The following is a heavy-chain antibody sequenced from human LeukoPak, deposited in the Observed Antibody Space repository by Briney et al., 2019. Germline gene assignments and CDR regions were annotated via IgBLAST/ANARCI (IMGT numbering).Heavy chain of an antibody. V-gene: IGHV3-30*18. D-gene: IGHD6-19*01. Sequence: GGSLRLSCAASEFTFTTYGMHWVRQAPGKGLEWVAVISYDGSNKYYADSVKGRFTISRDNSKNTLYLQMNSLRAEDTAVYYCAKEKQWLAPGNLDYWGQGTLVTVSS. CDR2: ISYDGSNK. CDR1: EFTFTTYG. J-gene: IGHJ4*02. CDR3: AKEKQWLAPGNLDY.